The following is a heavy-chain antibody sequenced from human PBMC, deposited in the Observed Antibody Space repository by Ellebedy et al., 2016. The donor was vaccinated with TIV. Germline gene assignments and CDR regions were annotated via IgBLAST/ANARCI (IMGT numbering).Heavy chain of an antibody. J-gene: IGHJ4*02. CDR2: ISNSRSTI. CDR3: ARDNWNGLASDY. D-gene: IGHD1-20*01. CDR1: GFTFSSSS. Sequence: GESLKISCAASGFTFSSSSMNWVRQAPGKGLEWVSYISNSRSTIYYADSVKGRFTISRDNAKNSLYLQMTSLRAEDTAVYYCARDNWNGLASDYWGQGTLVTVSS. V-gene: IGHV3-48*01.